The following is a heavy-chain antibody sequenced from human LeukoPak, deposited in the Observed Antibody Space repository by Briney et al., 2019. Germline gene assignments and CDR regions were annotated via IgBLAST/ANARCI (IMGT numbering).Heavy chain of an antibody. D-gene: IGHD2/OR15-2a*01. CDR2: IGPHSTFT. CDR1: GFTFTDHY. J-gene: IGHJ4*02. CDR3: VREGEGPLSKDFDY. V-gene: IGHV1-2*02. Sequence: GASMKVSCKSSGFTFTDHYIHWVRQGPGQGLEWMGYIGPHSTFTSSPQEFQGRVTMTRDASMSTAYMELTRLTSDDMAVYYCVREGEGPLSKDFDYWGQGTLVTVSS.